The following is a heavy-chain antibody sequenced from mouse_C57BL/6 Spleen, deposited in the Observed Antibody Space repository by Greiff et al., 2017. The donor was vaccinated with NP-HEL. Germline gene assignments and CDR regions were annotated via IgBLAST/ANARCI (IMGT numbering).Heavy chain of an antibody. V-gene: IGHV5-17*01. CDR3: ARDYYYGAPYFDY. CDR1: GFTFSDYG. J-gene: IGHJ2*01. Sequence: EVKLVESGGGLVKPGGSLKLSCAASGFTFSDYGMHWVRQAPEKGLEWVAYISSGSSTIYYADTVKGRFTISRDNAKNTLFLQMTSLRSEDTAMYYCARDYYYGAPYFDYWGQGTTLTVSS. CDR2: ISSGSSTI. D-gene: IGHD1-1*01.